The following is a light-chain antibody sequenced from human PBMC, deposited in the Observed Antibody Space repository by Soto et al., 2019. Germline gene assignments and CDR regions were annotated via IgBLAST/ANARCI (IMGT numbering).Light chain of an antibody. CDR3: AVWDDSLDGVV. Sequence: QPVLTQPPSASGTPGQSVTISCSGSSSNIGDNTVNWYQQLPGTAPKLLIYSHDQRSSGVPDRFSGSKSGNSASLAISGLQSEDEADYYCAVWDDSLDGVVFGGGTKLTVL. J-gene: IGLJ2*01. CDR1: SSNIGDNT. V-gene: IGLV1-44*01. CDR2: SHD.